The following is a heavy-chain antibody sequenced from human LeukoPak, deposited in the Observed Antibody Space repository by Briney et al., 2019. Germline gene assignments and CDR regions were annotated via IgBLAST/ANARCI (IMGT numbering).Heavy chain of an antibody. Sequence: GGSLRLSCAASAFTFSRYGMHWVRQAPGKGVEWVAFIRYDGNNKYYADSVKGRFTISRDNSKYTLYLQMNSLRAEGTALYYCAKEIWPTVTIPGRTYFDYWGQGALVTVSS. J-gene: IGHJ4*02. V-gene: IGHV3-30*02. CDR2: IRYDGNNK. D-gene: IGHD4-17*01. CDR1: AFTFSRYG. CDR3: AKEIWPTVTIPGRTYFDY.